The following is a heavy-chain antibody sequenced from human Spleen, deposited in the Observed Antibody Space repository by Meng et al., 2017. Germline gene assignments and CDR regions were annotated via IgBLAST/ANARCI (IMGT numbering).Heavy chain of an antibody. CDR2: INHSGST. CDR3: ARGREQWLVTV. D-gene: IGHD6-19*01. V-gene: IGHV4-34*01. CDR1: GGSFSDYY. Sequence: SETLSLTCVVSGGSFSDYYWSWIRQPPGKGLEWIGEINHSGSTNYNPSLKSRVTISVDTSKNQFSLKLSSVTAADTAVYYCARGREQWLVTVWGQGTLVTVSS. J-gene: IGHJ4*02.